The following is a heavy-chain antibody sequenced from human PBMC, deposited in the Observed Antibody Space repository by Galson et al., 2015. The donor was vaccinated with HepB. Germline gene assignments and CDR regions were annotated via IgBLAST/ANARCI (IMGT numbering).Heavy chain of an antibody. CDR2: INPSGGST. D-gene: IGHD2-21*02. CDR3: AREGGDLYYYYYGMDV. CDR1: GYTFTSYY. V-gene: IGHV1-46*01. J-gene: IGHJ6*02. Sequence: SVKVSCKASGYTFTSYYMHWVRQAPGQGLEWMGIINPSGGSTSYAQKFQGRVTMTRDTSTSTVYMELSSLRSEDTAVYYCAREGGDLYYYYYGMDVWGQGTTVTVSS.